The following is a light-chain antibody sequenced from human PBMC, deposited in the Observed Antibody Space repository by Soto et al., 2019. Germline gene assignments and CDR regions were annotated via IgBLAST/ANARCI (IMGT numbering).Light chain of an antibody. V-gene: IGKV3-11*01. CDR1: RSVSNY. Sequence: EIVLTQSPATLSLSPGESATLSCRASRSVSNYLAWYQQKPGQAPRLLIYDASSRPTDIPARFSGSGSGTGFTLTISSLEPEDFALYYCQQRSNWPITFGQGTRLENK. J-gene: IGKJ5*01. CDR2: DAS. CDR3: QQRSNWPIT.